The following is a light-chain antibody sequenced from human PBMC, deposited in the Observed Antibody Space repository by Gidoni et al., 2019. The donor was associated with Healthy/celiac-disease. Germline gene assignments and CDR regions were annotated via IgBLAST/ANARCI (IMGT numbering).Light chain of an antibody. CDR3: MQARQTPST. CDR2: LGS. CDR1: QSLLHSNGYNY. Sequence: DIVMTQSPLSLPVTPGEPASISCRSSQSLLHSNGYNYLDWYLQKPGQSPQLLIYLGSNRASGVPSRFSGSVSGTDFTLKSSRVEAEDVGVYYCMQARQTPSTCXGXTKVXIK. V-gene: IGKV2-28*01. J-gene: IGKJ4*01.